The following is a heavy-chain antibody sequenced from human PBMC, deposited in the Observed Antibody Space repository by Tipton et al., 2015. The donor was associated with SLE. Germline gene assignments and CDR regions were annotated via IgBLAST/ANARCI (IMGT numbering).Heavy chain of an antibody. Sequence: TLSLTCPVSGGSISSGSYYWGWIRQPPGKGLEWIGSIYQSGSTYYNPSLKSRVNISIDTSRNQFSLKLRSVTAADTAVYFCARHVWDWNHFYFDYWGQGTLVTVSS. J-gene: IGHJ4*02. V-gene: IGHV4-39*07. CDR3: ARHVWDWNHFYFDY. CDR2: IYQSGST. D-gene: IGHD1-1*01. CDR1: GGSISSGSYY.